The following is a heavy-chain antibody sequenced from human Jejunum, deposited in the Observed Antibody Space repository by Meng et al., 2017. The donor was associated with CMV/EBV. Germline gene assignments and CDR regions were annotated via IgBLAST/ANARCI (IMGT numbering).Heavy chain of an antibody. J-gene: IGHJ4*02. CDR3: ARIPSIASRPGRYSFDY. Sequence: FSDYYMAWIRQAPGKGLEWLSYISSTGSIINYADSVKGRFTISRNNAKNSLHLQMNSLRAEDTAVYYCARIPSIASRPGRYSFDYWGQGTLVTVSS. D-gene: IGHD6-6*01. V-gene: IGHV3-11*01. CDR1: FSDYY. CDR2: ISSTGSII.